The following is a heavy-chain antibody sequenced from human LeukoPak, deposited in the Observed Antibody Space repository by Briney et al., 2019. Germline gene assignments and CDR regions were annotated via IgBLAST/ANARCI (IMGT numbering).Heavy chain of an antibody. CDR3: ARSPFNLYFDF. Sequence: SETLSLTCTVSGDSLSDTNNYWGWVRQPPGKGLEWIGSIYYSGTTIYNPSLKSRVTVSVDTSKNQYFLRLTSVTAADTAVYFCARSPFNLYFDFWGRGTLVPVSS. J-gene: IGHJ4*02. CDR2: IYYSGTT. V-gene: IGHV4-39*07. CDR1: GDSLSDTNNY. D-gene: IGHD2-15*01.